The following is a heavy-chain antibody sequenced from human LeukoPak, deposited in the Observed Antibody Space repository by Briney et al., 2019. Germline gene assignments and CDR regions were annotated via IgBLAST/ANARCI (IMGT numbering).Heavy chain of an antibody. D-gene: IGHD4-11*01. CDR2: ISSSSSYM. J-gene: IGHJ4*02. V-gene: IGHV3-21*01. CDR3: ARDGGDYSNPTYYFDY. CDR1: GFTFSSYS. Sequence: GGSLRLSCAASGFTFSSYSMNWVRQAPGNGLEWVSSISSSSSYMYYADSVKGRFTISRDNAKNSLYLQMNSLRAEDTAAYYCARDGGDYSNPTYYFDYWGQGTLVTVSS.